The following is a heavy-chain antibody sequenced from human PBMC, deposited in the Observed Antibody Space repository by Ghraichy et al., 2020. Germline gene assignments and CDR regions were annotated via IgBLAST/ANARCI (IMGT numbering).Heavy chain of an antibody. J-gene: IGHJ4*02. CDR2: IYDTGST. V-gene: IGHV4-59*08. CDR1: GVSISRNF. CDR3: ARLSDTSRWYRYYFDN. D-gene: IGHD6-19*01. Sequence: SETLSLTCSVSGVSISRNFWSWIRQSPGKGLEWIGYIYDTGSTAYNPSLQSRVTMSLDTPNNQISLRLTSVTAADTAVYYCARLSDTSRWYRYYFDNWGQGTQVTVSS.